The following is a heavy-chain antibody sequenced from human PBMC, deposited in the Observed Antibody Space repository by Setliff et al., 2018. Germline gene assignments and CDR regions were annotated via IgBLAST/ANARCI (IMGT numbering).Heavy chain of an antibody. V-gene: IGHV4-39*01. D-gene: IGHD6-19*01. CDR1: GDSISSTYH. Sequence: SETLSLTCNVSGDSISSTYHWGWIRQPPGKGLEWIGTLYYTGSTYYNPSLKSRVTIPVDTSKNQFSLKVNSVTAADTAVYYCANYSSGNFDYWGQGTLVTVSS. CDR3: ANYSSGNFDY. J-gene: IGHJ4*02. CDR2: LYYTGST.